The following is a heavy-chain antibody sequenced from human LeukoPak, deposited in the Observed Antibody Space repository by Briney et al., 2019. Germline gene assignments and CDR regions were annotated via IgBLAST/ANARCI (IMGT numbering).Heavy chain of an antibody. D-gene: IGHD3-3*01. CDR2: ISSSSSTI. CDR1: GFTFSSYS. Sequence: GGSLRLSCAASGFTFSSYSMNWVRQAPGKGLEWVSYISSSSSTIYYADSVKGRFTISRDNAKNSLYLQMNSLRDEDTAVYYCARDEFGVAHKGIDYWGQGTLVTVSS. CDR3: ARDEFGVAHKGIDY. J-gene: IGHJ4*02. V-gene: IGHV3-48*02.